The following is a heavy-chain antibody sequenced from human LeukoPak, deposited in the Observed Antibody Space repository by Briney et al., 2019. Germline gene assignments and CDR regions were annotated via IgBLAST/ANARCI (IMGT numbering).Heavy chain of an antibody. CDR1: GFTVCTEY. Sequence: GGSLRLSCAASGFTVCTEYMKWVHQVPGKGLECISCIYPDADTWYAKSVRGRITISRDSVKNTLYLQMTSLIPEDTAVYYCAIGKTYYGSGNYFESWGQGTLVTVSS. J-gene: IGHJ4*02. D-gene: IGHD3-10*01. V-gene: IGHV3-66*01. CDR2: IYPDADT. CDR3: AIGKTYYGSGNYFES.